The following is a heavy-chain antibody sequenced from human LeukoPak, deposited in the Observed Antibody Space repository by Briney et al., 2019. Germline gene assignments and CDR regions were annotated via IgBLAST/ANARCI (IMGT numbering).Heavy chain of an antibody. Sequence: ASVKVSCKASGGTFSSYAISWVRQATGQGLEWMGWMNPNSGKTGYAQKFQGRVTMTRNTSISTAYMEVSSLRFEDTAVYYCARASAVAGTDFDYWGQGTLVTVSS. CDR1: GGTFSSYA. CDR2: MNPNSGKT. J-gene: IGHJ4*02. CDR3: ARASAVAGTDFDY. D-gene: IGHD6-13*01. V-gene: IGHV1-8*02.